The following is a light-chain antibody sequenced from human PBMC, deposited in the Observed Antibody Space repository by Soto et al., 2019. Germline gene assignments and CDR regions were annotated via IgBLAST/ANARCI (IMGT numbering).Light chain of an antibody. J-gene: IGKJ2*01. V-gene: IGKV3-15*01. CDR1: QHVSSN. Sequence: ELLMTQSPATLSVSPGGSATLSCRASQHVSSNFAWYRQKPGQAPTLLIYRASTRATGIPARFSGSGSGTEFTLTISSLQSEDFAVYYCQQYNNWPYTFGQGTKLEIK. CDR2: RAS. CDR3: QQYNNWPYT.